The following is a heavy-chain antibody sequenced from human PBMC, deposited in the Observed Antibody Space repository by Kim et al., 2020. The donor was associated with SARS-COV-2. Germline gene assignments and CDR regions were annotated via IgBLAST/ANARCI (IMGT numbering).Heavy chain of an antibody. Sequence: GGSLRLSCAASGFTFSSYWMSWVRQAPGKGLEWVANIKQDGSEKYYVDSVKGRFTISRDNAKNSLYLQMNSLRAEDTAVYYCARVRFGELSPMDVRGKGTTVTDSS. CDR2: IKQDGSEK. J-gene: IGHJ6*04. CDR3: ARVRFGELSPMDV. CDR1: GFTFSSYW. D-gene: IGHD3-10*01. V-gene: IGHV3-7*01.